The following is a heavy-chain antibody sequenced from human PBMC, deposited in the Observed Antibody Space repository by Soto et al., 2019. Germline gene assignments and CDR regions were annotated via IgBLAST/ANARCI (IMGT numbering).Heavy chain of an antibody. CDR2: ISGSGGST. J-gene: IGHJ2*01. D-gene: IGHD3-22*01. Sequence: HPGGSLRLSCAASGFTFSSYAMSWVRQAPGKGLEWVSAISGSGGSTYYADSVKGRFTISRDNSKNTLYLQMNSLRAEDTAVYYCAKDLRIVVKPRGWYFDLWGRGTLVTVSS. V-gene: IGHV3-23*01. CDR3: AKDLRIVVKPRGWYFDL. CDR1: GFTFSSYA.